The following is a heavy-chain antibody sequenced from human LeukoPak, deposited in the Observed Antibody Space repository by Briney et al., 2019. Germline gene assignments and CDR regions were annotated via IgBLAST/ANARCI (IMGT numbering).Heavy chain of an antibody. CDR1: GFTFSSYW. J-gene: IGHJ1*01. Sequence: GGSLRLSCAASGFTFSSYWMHWVRQAPGEGLVWVSRITSDGRSTTYADSVKGRFTVSRDNAKNTLYLQMNSLRAEDTAVYYCARDDSSGQQYFQHWGQGTLVTVSS. CDR3: ARDDSSGQQYFQH. V-gene: IGHV3-74*01. CDR2: ITSDGRST. D-gene: IGHD3-22*01.